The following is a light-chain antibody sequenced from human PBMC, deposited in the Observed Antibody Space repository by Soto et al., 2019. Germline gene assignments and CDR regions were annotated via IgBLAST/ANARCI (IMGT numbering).Light chain of an antibody. CDR1: QGVGGW. J-gene: IGKJ3*01. V-gene: IGKV1-12*01. CDR3: QQTHSLPLS. Sequence: IQITQSPSSVSASVGDRVTMACRASQGVGGWLAWYQQKPGKVPKLLIYATSSLHSGVPSRFSGSGSGTDFALSISSMQPEDFANYYCQQTHSLPLSFGPGTKVDIK. CDR2: ATS.